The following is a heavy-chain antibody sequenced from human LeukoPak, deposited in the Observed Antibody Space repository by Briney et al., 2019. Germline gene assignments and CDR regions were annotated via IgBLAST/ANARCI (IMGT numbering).Heavy chain of an antibody. CDR2: IYYSGST. D-gene: IGHD4-17*01. CDR1: GGSISSYY. CDR3: ARDTTTNELNY. V-gene: IGHV4-59*01. J-gene: IGHJ4*02. Sequence: SETLSLTCTASGGSISSYYWSWIRQPPGKGLEWIGYIYYSGSTNYNPSLKSRVTISVDTSKNQFSLKLSSVTAADTAVYYCARDTTTNELNYWGQGTLVTVSS.